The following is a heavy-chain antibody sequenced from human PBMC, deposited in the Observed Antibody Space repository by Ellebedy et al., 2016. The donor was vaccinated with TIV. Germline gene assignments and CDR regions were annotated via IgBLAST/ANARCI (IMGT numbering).Heavy chain of an antibody. CDR3: ARGGGDRPHALDV. CDR2: IYYSVTT. Sequence: MPSETLSLTCTVSGGSMISDDHYWSWVRQPPGKGLEWIGYIYYSVTTYYNPSLKHRLTMSVDKSKSQVSLKLTSVTAPDTAVYYCARGGGDRPHALDVWGQGTKVTVSS. J-gene: IGHJ3*01. D-gene: IGHD3-10*01. V-gene: IGHV4-30-4*01. CDR1: GGSMISDDHY.